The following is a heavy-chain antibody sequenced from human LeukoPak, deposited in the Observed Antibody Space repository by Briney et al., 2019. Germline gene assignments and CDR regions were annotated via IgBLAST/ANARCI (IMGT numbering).Heavy chain of an antibody. V-gene: IGHV3-48*04. CDR3: ARLSSSYCSGGSCYGGWFDP. CDR1: GFTFSSYN. Sequence: GGSLRLSCAASGFTFSSYNINWVRQAPGKGLEWVSYISSSRRTISYADSVKGRFTISRDNAKNSLYLQMNSLRAEDTAVYYCARLSSSYCSGGSCYGGWFDPWGQGTLVTVSS. D-gene: IGHD2-15*01. CDR2: ISSSRRTI. J-gene: IGHJ5*02.